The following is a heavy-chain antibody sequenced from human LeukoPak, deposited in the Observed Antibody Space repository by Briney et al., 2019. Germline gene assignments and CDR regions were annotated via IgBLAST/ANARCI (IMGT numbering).Heavy chain of an antibody. CDR1: GFTFSSYG. D-gene: IGHD2/OR15-2a*01. CDR3: TTFYHEYSPY. Sequence: GRSLRLSCAASGFTFSSYGMHWVRQAPGKGLEWVGRIKSNADGGTPDYAAPARGRFTISRDDSKNTLYLQMNSLKTEDTAVYYCTTFYHEYSPYWGRGTLVTVSS. CDR2: IKSNADGGTP. J-gene: IGHJ4*02. V-gene: IGHV3-15*01.